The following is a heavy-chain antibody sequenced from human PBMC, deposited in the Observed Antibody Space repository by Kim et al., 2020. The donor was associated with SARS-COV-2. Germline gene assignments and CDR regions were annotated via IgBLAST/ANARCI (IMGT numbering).Heavy chain of an antibody. J-gene: IGHJ4*02. V-gene: IGHV3-23*01. CDR3: AKDRGGYSGYDPYDY. D-gene: IGHD5-12*01. CDR2: ISGSGGST. CDR1: GFTFSRYA. Sequence: GGSLRLSCAASGFTFSRYAMSWVRQAPGKGLEWVSAISGSGGSTYYADSVKGRFTISRDNSKNTLYLQMNSLRAEDTAVYYCAKDRGGYSGYDPYDYWGQGTLVTVSS.